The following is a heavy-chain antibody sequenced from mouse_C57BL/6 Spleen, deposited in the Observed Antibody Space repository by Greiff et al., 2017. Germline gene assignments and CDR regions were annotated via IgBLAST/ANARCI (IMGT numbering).Heavy chain of an antibody. CDR3: ARRRAYYSNYGCAY. J-gene: IGHJ3*01. CDR2: IYPSDSET. V-gene: IGHV1-61*01. D-gene: IGHD2-5*01. Sequence: VQLQQPGAELVRPGSSVKLSCKASGYTFTSSWLDWVKQRPGQGLEWIGNIYPSDSETHYNQKFKDKATLTVDKSSSTAYMQLSSLTSEDSAVYYCARRRAYYSNYGCAYWGQGTLVTVAA. CDR1: GYTFTSSW.